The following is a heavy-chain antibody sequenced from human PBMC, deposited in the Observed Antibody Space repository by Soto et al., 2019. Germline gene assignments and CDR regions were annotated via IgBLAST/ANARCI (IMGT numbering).Heavy chain of an antibody. J-gene: IGHJ6*01. V-gene: IGHV3-74*01. Sequence: HPAGSLGLSRAASGVTLRIYWVQGLRKAPGKGLVRVSHIDTDGSSTTYADSVKGRFTISRDNSKNTLYLQMNSLRAEDTAVYYSARDHCTNGVCLGCSYYYGMDVWGQGTTVTVSP. CDR2: IDTDGSST. D-gene: IGHD2-8*01. CDR3: ARDHCTNGVCLGCSYYYGMDV. CDR1: GVTLRIYW.